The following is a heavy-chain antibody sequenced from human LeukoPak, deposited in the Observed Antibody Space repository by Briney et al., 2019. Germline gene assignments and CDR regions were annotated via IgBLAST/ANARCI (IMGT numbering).Heavy chain of an antibody. CDR2: INHSGST. Sequence: SETLPLTCAVYGGSFSGYYWSWLRQPPGKGLEWIGEINHSGSTNYNPSLKSRVTISVDTSKNQFSLKLSSVTAADTAVYYCARSEYSSSSSDYWGQGTLVTVSS. CDR3: ARSEYSSSSSDY. J-gene: IGHJ4*02. V-gene: IGHV4-34*01. D-gene: IGHD6-6*01. CDR1: GGSFSGYY.